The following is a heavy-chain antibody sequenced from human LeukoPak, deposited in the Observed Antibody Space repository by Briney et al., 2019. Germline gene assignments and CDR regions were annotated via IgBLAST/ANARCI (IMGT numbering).Heavy chain of an antibody. CDR3: VREYCDTTSCSNHDAFDI. Sequence: GGSLRLSCAASGFTFSRYWMHWVRQAPGKGLEWVSRISGDERSISYADSVQGRFTISRDNAKNTLYLQVNGLRAEETAVYYCVREYCDTTSCSNHDAFDIWGQGTMVTVSS. D-gene: IGHD2-2*01. V-gene: IGHV3-74*01. J-gene: IGHJ3*02. CDR2: ISGDERSI. CDR1: GFTFSRYW.